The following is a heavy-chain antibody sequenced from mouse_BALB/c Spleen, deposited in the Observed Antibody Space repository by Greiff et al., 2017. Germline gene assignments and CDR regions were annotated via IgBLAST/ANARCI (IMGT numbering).Heavy chain of an antibody. CDR1: GFTFSSYA. Sequence: EVKLMESGGGLVKPGGSLKLSCAASGFTFSSYAMSWVRQSPEKRLEWVAEISSGGSYTYYPDTVTGRFTISRDNAKNTLYLEMSSLRSEDTAMYYCARGKTGNYFDYWGQGTTLTVSS. CDR3: ARGKTGNYFDY. J-gene: IGHJ2*01. D-gene: IGHD4-1*01. V-gene: IGHV5-9-4*01. CDR2: ISSGGSYT.